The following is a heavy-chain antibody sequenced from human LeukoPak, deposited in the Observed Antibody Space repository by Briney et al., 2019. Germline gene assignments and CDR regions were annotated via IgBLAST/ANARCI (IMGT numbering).Heavy chain of an antibody. CDR2: ISSSSGYI. V-gene: IGHV3-21*01. CDR1: GFTFSSYS. Sequence: GGSLRLSCAASGFTFSSYSMNWVRQAPGKGLEWVSSISSSSGYIYYADSVKGRFTISRDNAKNSLYLQMNSLRAEDTAVYYCARDRVSEDYIWGNDCWGQGTLVTVSS. CDR3: ARDRVSEDYIWGNDC. D-gene: IGHD3-16*01. J-gene: IGHJ4*02.